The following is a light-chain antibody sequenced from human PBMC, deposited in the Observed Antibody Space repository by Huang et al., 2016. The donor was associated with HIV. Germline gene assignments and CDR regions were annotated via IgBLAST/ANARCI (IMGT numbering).Light chain of an antibody. J-gene: IGKJ2*01. V-gene: IGKV1-39*01. Sequence: DIQMNQSPSSLSASVGDRVIISCRASQSINKYLNWYQQMPGKAPKLLIYGASTLQRGVSSRFSCSVSGTDFTLTIGSLQPEDAATYYCQQSYKAPRTFGQGTLLEI. CDR2: GAS. CDR1: QSINKY. CDR3: QQSYKAPRT.